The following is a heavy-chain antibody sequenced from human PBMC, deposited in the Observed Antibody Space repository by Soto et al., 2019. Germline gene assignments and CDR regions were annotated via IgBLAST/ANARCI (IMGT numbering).Heavy chain of an antibody. D-gene: IGHD4-17*01. Sequence: EVEVLESGGGLVQPGGSLRLSCKASGLIFENYDMTWVRQVPGKGLEWVSSITDTGGATYYADSVKGRFTISRDNSKNTLYLQMNTLKVEDSAFYYCAKDPNTVTTGWFFDLWGRGTLVSVSS. CDR3: AKDPNTVTTGWFFDL. J-gene: IGHJ2*01. CDR2: ITDTGGAT. V-gene: IGHV3-23*01. CDR1: GLIFENYD.